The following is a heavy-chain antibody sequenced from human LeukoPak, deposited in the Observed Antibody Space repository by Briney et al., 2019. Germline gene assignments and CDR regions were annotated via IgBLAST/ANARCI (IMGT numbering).Heavy chain of an antibody. J-gene: IGHJ4*02. Sequence: PSETLSLTCTVSGGSISSGDYYWSWIRQPPGKGLEWIGYIYHSGSTYYNPSLKSRVTISVDRSKNQFSLKLSSVTAADTAIYYCASGYTSTWYGVHWGQGTLVTVSS. CDR3: ASGYTSTWYGVH. V-gene: IGHV4-30-2*01. D-gene: IGHD6-13*01. CDR2: IYHSGST. CDR1: GGSISSGDYY.